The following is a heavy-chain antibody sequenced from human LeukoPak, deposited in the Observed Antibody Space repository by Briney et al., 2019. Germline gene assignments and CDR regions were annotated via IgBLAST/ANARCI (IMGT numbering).Heavy chain of an antibody. D-gene: IGHD3-3*01. CDR1: GFTFSSYA. V-gene: IGHV3-23*01. Sequence: PGGSLRLSCAASGFTFSSYAMSWVRQAPGKGLEWVSAISGSGGSTYYADSVKGRFTISRDNSKNTLYLQMNGLRAEDTAVYYCAKDLRFLEWLSAFSWGQGTLVSVSS. CDR3: AKDLRFLEWLSAFS. CDR2: ISGSGGST. J-gene: IGHJ4*02.